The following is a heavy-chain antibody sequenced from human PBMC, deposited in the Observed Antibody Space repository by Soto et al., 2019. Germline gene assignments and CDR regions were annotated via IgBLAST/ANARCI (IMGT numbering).Heavy chain of an antibody. D-gene: IGHD6-13*01. J-gene: IGHJ6*02. CDR1: GDSVSSNSAA. V-gene: IGHV6-1*01. CDR3: ARSMVPIAAAGTGEYYYYGMDV. Sequence: SQTLSLTCDISGDSVSSNSAAWNWIRQSPSRGLEWLGRTYYRSKWYNDYAVSVKSRITINPDTSKNQFSLQLNSVTPEGTAVYYCARSMVPIAAAGTGEYYYYGMDVWGQGTTVTVSS. CDR2: TYYRSKWYN.